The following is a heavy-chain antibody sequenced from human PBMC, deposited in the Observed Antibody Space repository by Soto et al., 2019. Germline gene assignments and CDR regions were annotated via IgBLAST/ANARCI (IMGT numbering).Heavy chain of an antibody. CDR3: ARGVDSGSHCSSTSCYYYYYYMDV. D-gene: IGHD2-2*01. J-gene: IGHJ6*03. Sequence: GGSLRLSCAASGFTFSSYWMSWVRQAPGKGLEWVANIKQDGSEKYYVDSVKGRFTISRDKAKNSLYLQMNSLRAEDTAVYYCARGVDSGSHCSSTSCYYYYYYMDVWGKGTTVTVSS. CDR2: IKQDGSEK. V-gene: IGHV3-7*01. CDR1: GFTFSSYW.